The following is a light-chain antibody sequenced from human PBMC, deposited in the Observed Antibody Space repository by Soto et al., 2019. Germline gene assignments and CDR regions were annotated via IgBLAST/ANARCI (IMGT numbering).Light chain of an antibody. CDR3: SSHASSDNPFV. Sequence: QSALTQPPSASGSPGQSVTISCTGTSSDVGGYSFVSWYQQHPGKAPKVLIYDVNNRPSGVPYRFSGSKSGNTASLTASGLPADDEADYYCSSHASSDNPFVFGTGTKLTVL. CDR1: SSDVGGYSF. V-gene: IGLV2-8*01. CDR2: DVN. J-gene: IGLJ1*01.